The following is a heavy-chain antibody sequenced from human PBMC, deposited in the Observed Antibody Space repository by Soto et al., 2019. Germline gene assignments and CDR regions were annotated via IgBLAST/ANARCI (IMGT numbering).Heavy chain of an antibody. V-gene: IGHV3-23*01. Sequence: EVPLLESGGGLVQPGGSLRLSCAASGLTFSTYAMSWVRQAPGKGLERVAGISDSGDASFHADSVKGRFTISRDNSKNTLYLHMISLRAEDTAVYYCAKGFGSTWSFFDYWGQGVLVTVSS. CDR3: AKGFGSTWSFFDY. CDR1: GLTFSTYA. J-gene: IGHJ4*02. CDR2: ISDSGDAS. D-gene: IGHD6-13*01.